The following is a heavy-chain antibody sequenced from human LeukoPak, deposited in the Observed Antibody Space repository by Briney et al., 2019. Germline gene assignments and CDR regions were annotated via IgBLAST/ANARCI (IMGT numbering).Heavy chain of an antibody. D-gene: IGHD6-13*01. CDR2: ISSSGSTI. J-gene: IGHJ4*02. CDR1: GFAFSDYY. V-gene: IGHV3-11*04. Sequence: GGSLRLPCAASGFAFSDYYMSWIRQAPGKGLEWVSYISSSGSTIYYADSVKGRFTISRDNAKNSLYLQMNSLRAEDTAVYYCARDFSTAAAGTPFDYWGQGTLSPSPQ. CDR3: ARDFSTAAAGTPFDY.